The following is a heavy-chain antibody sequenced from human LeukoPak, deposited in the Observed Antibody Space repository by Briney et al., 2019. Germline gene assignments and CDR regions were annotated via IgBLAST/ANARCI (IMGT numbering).Heavy chain of an antibody. J-gene: IGHJ6*02. Sequence: QSGGSLRLSCSASGFTFSSYGMHWVRRAPGKGLEWVAVIWYDGSNKYYADSVKGRFAISRDNSKNTLYLQMNSLRAEDTAVYYCAGDYGEYYYGMDVWGQGTTVTVSS. V-gene: IGHV3-33*01. CDR1: GFTFSSYG. D-gene: IGHD4-17*01. CDR3: AGDYGEYYYGMDV. CDR2: IWYDGSNK.